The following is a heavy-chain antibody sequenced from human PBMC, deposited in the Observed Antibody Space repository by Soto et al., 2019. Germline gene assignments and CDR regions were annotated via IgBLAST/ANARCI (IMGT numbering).Heavy chain of an antibody. D-gene: IGHD6-6*01. Sequence: APVKGLVWVSRISNDGSITSYADSVKGRFTISRDNAKNTLYLLMNSLRAEDTAVYYCAGPLGRPGAGVYDYYYAMDVWGQGTTVTVSS. J-gene: IGHJ6*02. CDR3: AGPLGRPGAGVYDYYYAMDV. V-gene: IGHV3-74*01. CDR2: ISNDGSIT.